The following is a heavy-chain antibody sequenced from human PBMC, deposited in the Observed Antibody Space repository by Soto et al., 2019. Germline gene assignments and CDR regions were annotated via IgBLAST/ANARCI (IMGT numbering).Heavy chain of an antibody. CDR2: TYYRSKWYN. Sequence: PSQTLSLTCAISGDSVSSNSAAWNWIRQSPSRGLEWLGRTYYRSKWYNDYAVSVKSRITINPDTSKNQFSLQLNSVTPEDTAVYYCARGEGYNWNDGDFYYCYYQDVWSKGTTVTVSS. D-gene: IGHD1-1*01. CDR3: ARGEGYNWNDGDFYYCYYQDV. CDR1: GDSVSSNSAA. V-gene: IGHV6-1*01. J-gene: IGHJ6*03.